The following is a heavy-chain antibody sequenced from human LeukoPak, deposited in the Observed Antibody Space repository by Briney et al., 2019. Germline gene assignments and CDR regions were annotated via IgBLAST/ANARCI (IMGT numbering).Heavy chain of an antibody. V-gene: IGHV4-59*01. D-gene: IGHD3-3*01. CDR2: TYYSGST. J-gene: IGHJ5*01. Sequence: KPSETPSLTCTVSGDSFRRYYWSWVRQPPRKGLEWIGYTYYSGSTNYNLSLKSRVTISVDTSKNQFSLKLNSVTAADTAVYYCARGRNLEWFDYWGQGTLVTVSS. CDR3: ARGRNLEWFDY. CDR1: GDSFRRYY.